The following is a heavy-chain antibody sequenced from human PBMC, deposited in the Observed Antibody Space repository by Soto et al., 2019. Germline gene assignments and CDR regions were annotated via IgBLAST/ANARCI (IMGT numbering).Heavy chain of an antibody. J-gene: IGHJ6*02. CDR2: IYYSGST. Sequence: PSETLSLTCTVSGGSISSSSYYWGWIRQPPGKGLEWIGSIYYSGSTNYNPSLKSRVTISVDTSKNQFSLKLSSVTAADTAVYYCARGSDFLYYYGMDVWGQGTTVTVSS. D-gene: IGHD5-12*01. CDR1: GGSISSSSYY. CDR3: ARGSDFLYYYGMDV. V-gene: IGHV4-39*07.